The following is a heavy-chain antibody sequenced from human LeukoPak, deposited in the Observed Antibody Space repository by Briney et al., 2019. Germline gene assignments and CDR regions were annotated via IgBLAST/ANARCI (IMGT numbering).Heavy chain of an antibody. Sequence: SETLSLTCSVSGGSISSSSYYWGWTRQPPGKGLEGIGSVHDTGSTFYNPSLKSRVTISLDTSKNQFSLKLSSVTAADTAVYYCAREATSYSYYLDYWGQGSLVTVSS. CDR3: AREATSYSYYLDY. V-gene: IGHV4-39*07. J-gene: IGHJ4*02. D-gene: IGHD4-11*01. CDR2: VHDTGST. CDR1: GGSISSSSYY.